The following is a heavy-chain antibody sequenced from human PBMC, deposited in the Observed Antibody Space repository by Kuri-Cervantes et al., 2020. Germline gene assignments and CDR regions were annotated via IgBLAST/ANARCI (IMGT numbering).Heavy chain of an antibody. CDR2: IWYDGSNK. V-gene: IGHV3-33*01. CDR1: GFTFSSYG. CDR3: ARDSYGSGSYHRD. Sequence: GESLKISCAASGFTFSSYGMHWVRQAPGKGLEWVAVIWYDGSNKYYADSVKGRFTISRYNSKNTLYLQMNSLRAEDTAGYYCARDSYGSGSYHRDWGQGTLVTVSS. D-gene: IGHD3-10*01. J-gene: IGHJ4*02.